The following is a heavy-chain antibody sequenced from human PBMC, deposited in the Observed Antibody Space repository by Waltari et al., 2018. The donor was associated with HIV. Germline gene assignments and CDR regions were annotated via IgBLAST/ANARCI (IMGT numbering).Heavy chain of an antibody. V-gene: IGHV1-18*01. CDR3: ARDSYCTGSVCDMGVTYLDN. Sequence: QVQLVQSGAEMKKPGASVKVSCKATGYNFPNYGITWVRQAPGQGLEWMGGISDYNGQTKYAQKFQGRGNMTKDACRTTAYMELRSLTSDDTAVYYCARDSYCTGSVCDMGVTYLDNWGQGTLVTVSS. D-gene: IGHD2-8*02. J-gene: IGHJ4*02. CDR2: ISDYNGQT. CDR1: GYNFPNYG.